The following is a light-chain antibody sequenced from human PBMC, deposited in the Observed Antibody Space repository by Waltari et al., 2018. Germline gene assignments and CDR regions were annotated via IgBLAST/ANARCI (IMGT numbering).Light chain of an antibody. V-gene: IGLV2-14*01. CDR2: DVS. J-gene: IGLJ2*01. Sequence: QSALTQPSPVSGSPGQSVTHFCAGTSHYGGGYNSVSWYQEHPGQAPRVIIYDVSDRPSGVSDRFSGSKSGNTASLTISGLQAEDEADYYCSSQSSNDVVLFGGGTKLTVL. CDR3: SSQSSNDVVL. CDR1: SHYGGGYNS.